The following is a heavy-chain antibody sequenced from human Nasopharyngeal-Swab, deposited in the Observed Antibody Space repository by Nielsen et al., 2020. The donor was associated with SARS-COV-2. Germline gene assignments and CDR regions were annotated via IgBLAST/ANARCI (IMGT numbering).Heavy chain of an antibody. Sequence: GESLKISCKGSGYSFTTYWITWVRQLPGKGLEWMGMIAPRYSYTTYSPSFQGHVTISADKSISPAYLQWSSLKASDTAMYYCARLPSPFSSGSWGQGTLVTVSS. CDR3: ARLPSPFSSGS. CDR2: IAPRYSYT. J-gene: IGHJ5*02. CDR1: GYSFTTYW. D-gene: IGHD3-3*01. V-gene: IGHV5-10-1*01.